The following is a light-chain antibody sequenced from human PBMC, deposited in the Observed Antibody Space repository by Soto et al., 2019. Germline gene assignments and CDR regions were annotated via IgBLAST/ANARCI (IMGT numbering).Light chain of an antibody. Sequence: QSALTQPASVSGSPGQSITISCTGTSSDVGGYNYVSWYQHHPGKAPKLIIYDVSNRPSGVSIRFSGSKSDNTASLTISGLQPEDEADYHCSSYTTSNTRQIVFGTGTKLTVL. V-gene: IGLV2-14*03. J-gene: IGLJ1*01. CDR3: SSYTTSNTRQIV. CDR2: DVS. CDR1: SSDVGGYNY.